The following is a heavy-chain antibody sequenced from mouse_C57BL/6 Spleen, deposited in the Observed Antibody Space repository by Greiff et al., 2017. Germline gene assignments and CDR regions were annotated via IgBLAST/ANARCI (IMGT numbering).Heavy chain of an antibody. CDR2: INPNNGGT. Sequence: DVQLQESGPELVKPGASVKIPCKASGYTFTDYNMDWVKQSHGKSLEWIGDINPNNGGTIYNQKFKGKATLTVDKSSSTAYMELRSLTSEDTAVYYCALYYGYDGFAYWGQGTLVTVSA. CDR3: ALYYGYDGFAY. D-gene: IGHD2-2*01. V-gene: IGHV1-18*01. CDR1: GYTFTDYN. J-gene: IGHJ3*01.